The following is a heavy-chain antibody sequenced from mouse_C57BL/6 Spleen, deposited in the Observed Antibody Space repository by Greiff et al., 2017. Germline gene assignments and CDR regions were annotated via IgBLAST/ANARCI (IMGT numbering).Heavy chain of an antibody. V-gene: IGHV1-80*01. Sequence: VQLQQSGAELVKPGASVKISCKASGYAFSSYWMNWVKQRPGKGLEWIGQIYPGDGDTNYNGKFKDKATLTADKSSSTAYMQLSSLTSEDSAVYFCARSYYGRGYFDVWGTGTTVTVSS. J-gene: IGHJ1*03. D-gene: IGHD1-1*01. CDR3: ARSYYGRGYFDV. CDR2: IYPGDGDT. CDR1: GYAFSSYW.